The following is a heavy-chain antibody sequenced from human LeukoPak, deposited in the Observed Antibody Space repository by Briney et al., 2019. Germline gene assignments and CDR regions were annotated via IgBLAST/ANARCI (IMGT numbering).Heavy chain of an antibody. V-gene: IGHV3-48*01. CDR3: ARDTHYYGSGSPAFDL. J-gene: IGHJ3*01. Sequence: PGGSLRLSCAASGFTFSSYSMNWVRQAPGKGLEWGSYISFSSATIHYADSVKGRFTISRDNAKNSLYLQLNSLRAEDTALYYCARDTHYYGSGSPAFDLWGRGTMVTVSS. CDR1: GFTFSSYS. D-gene: IGHD3-10*01. CDR2: ISFSSATI.